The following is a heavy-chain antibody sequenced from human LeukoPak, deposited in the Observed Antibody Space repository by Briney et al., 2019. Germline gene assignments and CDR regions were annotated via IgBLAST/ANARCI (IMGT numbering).Heavy chain of an antibody. D-gene: IGHD3-10*01. J-gene: IGHJ4*02. Sequence: GGSLRLSCEGSGFTFSRHGMHWVRQAPGKGLEWVAVISNEGNYKYYGDSVKGRFAISRDNFKNTTYLQMNYLRPEDTAVYFCAKGGHYLFGYWGQGALVTVSS. CDR1: GFTFSRHG. V-gene: IGHV3-30*18. CDR2: ISNEGNYK. CDR3: AKGGHYLFGY.